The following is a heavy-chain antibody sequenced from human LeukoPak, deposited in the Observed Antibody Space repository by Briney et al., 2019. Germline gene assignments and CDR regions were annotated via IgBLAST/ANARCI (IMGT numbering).Heavy chain of an antibody. J-gene: IGHJ3*02. CDR2: IYHSGST. V-gene: IGHV4-4*02. Sequence: PSETLSLTCAVSGGSISSSNWWSWVRQPPGKGLEWIGEIYHSGSTNYNPSLKSRVTISVDKSKNQFSLKLSSVTAADTAVYYCARGLETVVVVAATESGAFDIWGQGTMVTVSS. CDR1: GGSISSSNW. D-gene: IGHD2-15*01. CDR3: ARGLETVVVVAATESGAFDI.